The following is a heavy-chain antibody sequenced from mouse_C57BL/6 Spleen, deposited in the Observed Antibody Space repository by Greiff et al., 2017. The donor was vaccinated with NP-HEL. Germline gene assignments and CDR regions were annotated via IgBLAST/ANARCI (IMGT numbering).Heavy chain of an antibody. Sequence: VQLQQSGPELVKPGASVKISCKASGYTFTDYYINWVKQRPGQGLEWIGWIFPGSGSTYYNEKFKGKATLTVDKSSSTAYMLLSSLTSEDSAVYFCARGPGYGSSYSWFAYWGQGTLVTVSA. D-gene: IGHD1-1*01. CDR2: IFPGSGST. V-gene: IGHV1-75*01. CDR3: ARGPGYGSSYSWFAY. J-gene: IGHJ3*01. CDR1: GYTFTDYY.